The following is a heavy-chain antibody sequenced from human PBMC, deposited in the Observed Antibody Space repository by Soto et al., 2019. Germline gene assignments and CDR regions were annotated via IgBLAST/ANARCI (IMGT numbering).Heavy chain of an antibody. CDR3: ARDEVYTAMVTYYYYGMDV. J-gene: IGHJ6*02. Sequence: QVQLVESGGGVVQPGRSLRLSCAASGFTFSSYAMHWVLQAPGKGLEWVAVISYDGSNKYYADSVKGRFTISRDNSKNTLYLQMNSLRAEDTAVYYCARDEVYTAMVTYYYYGMDVWGQGTTVTVSS. CDR2: ISYDGSNK. CDR1: GFTFSSYA. V-gene: IGHV3-30-3*01. D-gene: IGHD5-18*01.